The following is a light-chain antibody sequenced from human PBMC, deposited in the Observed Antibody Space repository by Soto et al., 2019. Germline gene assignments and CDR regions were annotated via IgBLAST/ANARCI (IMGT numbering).Light chain of an antibody. Sequence: EIVLTQSPGTLSLSPGERATLSCRASQSVSSSYLAWYQQKPGQAPRLLIYGASSRATGIPATFSGSGSGTDFTITISRLEPEDFAVYYCQQYGSSQTFGQGPKVEIQ. J-gene: IGKJ1*01. V-gene: IGKV3-20*01. CDR3: QQYGSSQT. CDR1: QSVSSSY. CDR2: GAS.